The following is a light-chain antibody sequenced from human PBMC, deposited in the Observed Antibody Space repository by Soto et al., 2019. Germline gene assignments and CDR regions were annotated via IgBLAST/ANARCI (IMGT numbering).Light chain of an antibody. CDR3: QQYNNWWT. V-gene: IGKV3-15*01. J-gene: IGKJ1*01. Sequence: ELVMTQSPATLSMSPGARATLSCRASQSVSSDYLVWYQQKPGQPPRLLIYDTSTRATGIPARFSVSGSGTEFTLTINSLQSADFAVDDCQQYNNWWTFGQGTKVDIK. CDR1: QSVSSD. CDR2: DTS.